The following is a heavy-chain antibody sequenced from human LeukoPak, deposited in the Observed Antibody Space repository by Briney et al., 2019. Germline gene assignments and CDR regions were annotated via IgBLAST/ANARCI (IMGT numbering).Heavy chain of an antibody. J-gene: IGHJ4*02. CDR3: ARDNGYSSGRSVDY. CDR2: IYSGGST. D-gene: IGHD6-19*01. CDR1: GFTFSDYY. V-gene: IGHV3-66*01. Sequence: GGSLRLSCAASGFTFSDYYMSWIRQAPGKGLEWVSVIYSGGSTYYADSVKGRFTISRDNSKNTLYLQMNSLRAEDTAVYYCARDNGYSSGRSVDYWGQGTLVTVSS.